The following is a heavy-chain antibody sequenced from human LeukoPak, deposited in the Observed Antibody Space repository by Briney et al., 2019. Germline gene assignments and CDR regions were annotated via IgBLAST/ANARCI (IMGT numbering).Heavy chain of an antibody. J-gene: IGHJ4*02. Sequence: PGRSLILPCASSGFSFTSYGMYWVRQAPGKGLEWVALITYDGYYKYYSDSVKGRFTISSDTSKNTLYLQMNSLRAEDTAVYYCARDLSPVVRASPMGYWGQGTLVTVSS. V-gene: IGHV3-30*03. CDR3: ARDLSPVVRASPMGY. CDR2: ITYDGYYK. CDR1: GFSFTSYG. D-gene: IGHD3-10*01.